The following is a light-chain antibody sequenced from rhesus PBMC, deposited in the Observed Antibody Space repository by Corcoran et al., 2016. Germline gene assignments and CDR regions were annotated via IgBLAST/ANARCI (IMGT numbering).Light chain of an antibody. CDR3: QHYYSTPFT. CDR2: SAS. V-gene: IGKV1-33*02. Sequence: DIQMTQFPSSLSASVGDRVTITCRASQGITNDLAWYQQKPGETPKLLIYSASSLQSGIPSRFSGSGVGTDFTLPISSLQSKDFATYYCQHYYSTPFTFGPGTKLDIK. CDR1: QGITND. J-gene: IGKJ3*01.